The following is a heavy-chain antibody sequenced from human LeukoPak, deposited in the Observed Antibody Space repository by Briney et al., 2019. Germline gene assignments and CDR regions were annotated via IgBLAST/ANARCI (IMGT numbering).Heavy chain of an antibody. V-gene: IGHV3-33*01. CDR2: IWYDGSNQ. J-gene: IGHJ4*02. D-gene: IGHD3-3*01. CDR3: ARDQGTLRFSEWFSEY. Sequence: GGSLRLSCATSGFIFNSYGMHLVRQAAGKGLEWVAFIWYDGSNQYYADSVKGRFTISRESSENTLYLHMNSLKVEDTAVYYCARDQGTLRFSEWFSEYWGQGTLVTVSS. CDR1: GFIFNSYG.